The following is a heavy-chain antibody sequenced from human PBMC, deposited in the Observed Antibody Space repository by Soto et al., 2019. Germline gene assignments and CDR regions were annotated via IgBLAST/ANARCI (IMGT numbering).Heavy chain of an antibody. CDR3: ERGVTNNGYSSSWYENWFDH. V-gene: IGHV4-59*01. CDR1: GGSINDYY. D-gene: IGHD6-13*01. Sequence: SETLSLTCTVSGGSINDYYWNWIRKPPGKGLEWLGYIYYSGSTNYSPALKSRVTISVDTSKNQFSLKVTSVTAADPAVYYCERGVTNNGYSSSWYENWFDHWGQGTLVTVSS. CDR2: IYYSGST. J-gene: IGHJ5*02.